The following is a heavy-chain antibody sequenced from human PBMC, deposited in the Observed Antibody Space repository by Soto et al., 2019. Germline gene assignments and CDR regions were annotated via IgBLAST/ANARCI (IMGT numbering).Heavy chain of an antibody. Sequence: SETLSLTCTVSGGSISSYYWSWIRQPPGKGLEWIGYIYYSGSTNYNPSLKSRVTISVDTSKNQSSLKLSSVTAADTAVYYCARAGYCSSTSCYTRFVQDYYGMDVWGQGTTVTVSS. D-gene: IGHD2-2*02. CDR3: ARAGYCSSTSCYTRFVQDYYGMDV. CDR2: IYYSGST. J-gene: IGHJ6*02. CDR1: GGSISSYY. V-gene: IGHV4-59*01.